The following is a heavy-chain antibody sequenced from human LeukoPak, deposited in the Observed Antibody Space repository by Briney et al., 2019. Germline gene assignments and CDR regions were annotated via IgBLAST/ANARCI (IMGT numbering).Heavy chain of an antibody. Sequence: PSETLSLTCTVSGGSISSYYWSWIRQSPGKGLEWIGYIYYGGSTDYNPSLKSRVTISKDTSKTQFSLRLGSVTAADTAVYYCARARLDSSGRFDYWGQGTLVTVSS. CDR3: ARARLDSSGRFDY. V-gene: IGHV4-59*01. CDR2: IYYGGST. D-gene: IGHD3-22*01. J-gene: IGHJ4*02. CDR1: GGSISSYY.